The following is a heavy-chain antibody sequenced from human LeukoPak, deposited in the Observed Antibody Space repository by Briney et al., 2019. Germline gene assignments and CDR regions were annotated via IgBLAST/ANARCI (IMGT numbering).Heavy chain of an antibody. Sequence: GESLKISCKGSGYSFTSYWIGWVRQMPGKGLELMGVIYPHDSDTRYSPSFQGQVTISADKSISTAYLQWSSLKASDTAMYYSARLGDSWYDFFASWGQGTLVTVSS. CDR1: GYSFTSYW. CDR3: ARLGDSWYDFFAS. V-gene: IGHV5-51*01. CDR2: IYPHDSDT. D-gene: IGHD6-13*01. J-gene: IGHJ4*02.